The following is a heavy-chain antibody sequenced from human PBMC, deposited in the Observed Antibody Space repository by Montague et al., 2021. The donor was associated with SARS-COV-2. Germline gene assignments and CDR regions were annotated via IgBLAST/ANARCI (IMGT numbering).Heavy chain of an antibody. Sequence: SETLSLTCADYGESFSSDDWSWIRQPPGKGLEWIGEMSHSGNTKYNPSLKSRVTISVDTSNNQFSLSLTSVTAADTAVYYCARVGGNEYRFFDYWGQGSLVTVSS. CDR2: MSHSGNT. V-gene: IGHV4-34*01. J-gene: IGHJ4*02. D-gene: IGHD1-1*01. CDR1: GESFSSDD. CDR3: ARVGGNEYRFFDY.